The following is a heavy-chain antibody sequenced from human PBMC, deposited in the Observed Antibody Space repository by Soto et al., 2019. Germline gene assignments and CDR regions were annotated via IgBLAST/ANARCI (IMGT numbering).Heavy chain of an antibody. J-gene: IGHJ5*02. D-gene: IGHD2-15*01. CDR1: GGSISSNSW. V-gene: IGHV4-4*02. Sequence: SETLSLTCVVSGGSISSNSWWSWVRQPPGKGLEWIGEIYHNGSTNYKSSLKSRVIIKLDKSKNQFSLKMSSVTAADTGVYYCARLTSRISAASHGRSNWLDPWGPGTLVTVSS. CDR2: IYHNGST. CDR3: ARLTSRISAASHGRSNWLDP.